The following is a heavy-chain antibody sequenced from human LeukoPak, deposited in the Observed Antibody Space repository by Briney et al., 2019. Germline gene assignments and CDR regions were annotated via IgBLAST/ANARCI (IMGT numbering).Heavy chain of an antibody. CDR3: ARDRRRGIAAAGTGDFQH. D-gene: IGHD6-13*01. Sequence: PGGSLRLSCAASEFIFSSYVMSWVRQAPGKGLEWVSGINWNGGSTGYADSVKGRFTISRDNAKNSLYLQMNSLRAEDTALYHCARDRRRGIAAAGTGDFQHWGQGTLVTVSS. CDR2: INWNGGST. CDR1: EFIFSSYV. J-gene: IGHJ1*01. V-gene: IGHV3-20*01.